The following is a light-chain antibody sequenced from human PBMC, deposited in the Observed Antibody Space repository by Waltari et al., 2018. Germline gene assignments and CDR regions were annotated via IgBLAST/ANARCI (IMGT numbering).Light chain of an antibody. Sequence: QTVVTQEPSLSVSPGGTVTLTCALSSGSVSTTSYATWYQQTPGQPPRTLVYKGNSRSSGVPDRCSCSILGNKAALTITGAQADDESHYFCFFYMGSGIWVSGGGTKLTVL. J-gene: IGLJ3*02. V-gene: IGLV8-61*01. CDR1: SGSVSTTSY. CDR2: KGN. CDR3: FFYMGSGIWV.